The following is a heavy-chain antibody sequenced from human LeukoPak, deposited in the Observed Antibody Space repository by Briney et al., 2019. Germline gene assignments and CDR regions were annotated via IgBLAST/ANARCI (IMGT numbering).Heavy chain of an antibody. D-gene: IGHD2-21*01. Sequence: PSETLTLTCTVSGGSISNFYWNWIRQPAGKGLEWIGRIYSSGNANYNPSLKSRVTLSVDTSKNQFSPKLSSVTAADTAIYYCARDYSEDAYPYYFDYWGQGTLVTVSS. J-gene: IGHJ4*02. CDR3: ARDYSEDAYPYYFDY. CDR1: GGSISNFY. V-gene: IGHV4-4*07. CDR2: IYSSGNA.